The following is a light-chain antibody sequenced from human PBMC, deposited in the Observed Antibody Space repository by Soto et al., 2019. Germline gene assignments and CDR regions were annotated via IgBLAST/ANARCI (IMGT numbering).Light chain of an antibody. CDR2: EGF. J-gene: IGLJ1*01. Sequence: QPASVSGSPGQSITISCTGTSSDVGSGNVVSWYQHYPGKAPQLMIYEGFKRPSGVSSRFSGSKSGNTASLTISGLQAEDEAEYYCCSHAGSNTYVFGTGTKVTVL. CDR1: SSDVGSGNV. CDR3: CSHAGSNTYV. V-gene: IGLV2-23*01.